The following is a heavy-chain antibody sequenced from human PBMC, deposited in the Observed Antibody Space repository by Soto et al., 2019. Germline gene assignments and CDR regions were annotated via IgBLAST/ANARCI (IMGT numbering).Heavy chain of an antibody. J-gene: IGHJ6*03. CDR1: GFTFSSYA. CDR2: ISGSGGST. D-gene: IGHD5-12*01. CDR3: ANRPRRAATISDYYYYYMDV. Sequence: EVQLLESGGGLVQPGGSLRLSCAASGFTFSSYAMSWVRQAPGKGLEWVSAISGSGGSTYYADSVKGRFTISRDNSKNTLYLQMNSLRAEDTAVYYCANRPRRAATISDYYYYYMDVWGKGTTVTVSS. V-gene: IGHV3-23*01.